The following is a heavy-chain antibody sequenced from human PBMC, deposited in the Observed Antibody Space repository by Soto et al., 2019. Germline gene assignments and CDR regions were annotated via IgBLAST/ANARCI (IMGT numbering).Heavy chain of an antibody. Sequence: GGSLRLSCAASGFTFSSYWMSWVRQAPGKGLEWVANIKKDGREKYYVDSVKGRFTISRDNAKNSLYLQMNSLRAEDTAVYYCARDFLRPYYGMDVWGQRTTVTVSS. CDR3: ARDFLRPYYGMDV. V-gene: IGHV3-7*01. D-gene: IGHD3-16*01. J-gene: IGHJ6*02. CDR2: IKKDGREK. CDR1: GFTFSSYW.